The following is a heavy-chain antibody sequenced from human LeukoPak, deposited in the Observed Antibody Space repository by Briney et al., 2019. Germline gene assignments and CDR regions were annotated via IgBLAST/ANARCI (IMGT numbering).Heavy chain of an antibody. D-gene: IGHD2-8*01. J-gene: IGHJ6*02. Sequence: RRSLRLSCAASGFTFSSYDMHWVRQAPGKGLEWVAVISYDGRNKYYADSVKGRFTISRDNSKNTLSLQMHSLRAEDTAVYYCAKSARFCTNDVCYTNYYYGMDVWGQGATVTVSS. CDR3: AKSARFCTNDVCYTNYYYGMDV. CDR2: ISYDGRNK. V-gene: IGHV3-30*18. CDR1: GFTFSSYD.